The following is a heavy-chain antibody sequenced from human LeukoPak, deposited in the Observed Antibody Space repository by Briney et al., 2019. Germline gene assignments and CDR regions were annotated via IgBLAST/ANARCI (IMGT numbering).Heavy chain of an antibody. CDR3: ARPNDPYYYDSSGYCYV. CDR1: GFTFSSYE. D-gene: IGHD3-22*01. J-gene: IGHJ4*02. V-gene: IGHV3-48*03. CDR2: ISSSGSTV. Sequence: GGSLRLSCAASGFTFSSYEMKWVRQAPGKGLEWVSYISSSGSTVYYADSVKGRFTISRDNAKNSLYLQMSSPRAEDTAVYFCARPNDPYYYDSSGYCYVWGQGTLVTVSS.